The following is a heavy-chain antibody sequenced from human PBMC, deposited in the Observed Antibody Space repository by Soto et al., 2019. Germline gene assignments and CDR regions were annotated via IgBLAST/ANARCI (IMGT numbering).Heavy chain of an antibody. CDR3: ARGGRYSYGEEGDYFDY. D-gene: IGHD5-18*01. CDR2: ISYDGSNK. CDR1: GFTFSSYA. V-gene: IGHV3-30-3*01. J-gene: IGHJ4*02. Sequence: GGSLRLSCAASGFTFSSYAMHWVRQAPGKGLEWVAVISYDGSNKYYADSVKGRFTISRDNSKNTLYLQMNSLRAEDTAVYYCARGGRYSYGEEGDYFDYWGQGTLVTVSS.